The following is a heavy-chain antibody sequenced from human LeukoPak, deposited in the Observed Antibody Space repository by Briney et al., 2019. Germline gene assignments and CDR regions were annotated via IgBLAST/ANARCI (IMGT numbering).Heavy chain of an antibody. D-gene: IGHD1-26*01. CDR3: AAGNYFDY. Sequence: GWSLRLSCAASGFIFSNYWMTWVRQAPGKGLEWVANINQDGSVEQYVDSVKGRFTISRDNARNSLYLQMNSLRGEDTAVYYCAAGNYFDYWGQGILVTVSS. CDR2: INQDGSVE. J-gene: IGHJ4*02. V-gene: IGHV3-7*03. CDR1: GFIFSNYW.